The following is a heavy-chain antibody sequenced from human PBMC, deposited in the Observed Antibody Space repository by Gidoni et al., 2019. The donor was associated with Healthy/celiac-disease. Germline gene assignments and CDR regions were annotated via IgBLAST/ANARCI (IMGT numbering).Heavy chain of an antibody. CDR2: ISGSGGST. V-gene: IGHV3-23*01. Sequence: EVQLLASGGGLVQPGGSLRLSCAASGFTFSSYAMSWVRQGPGKGLEWVSAISGSGGSTYYADSVKGRFTISRDNSKNTLYLQRNSLRAEDTAVYYCAKVGKTHVPPLTPKKPHHLSYFDYWGQGTLVTVSS. CDR3: AKVGKTHVPPLTPKKPHHLSYFDY. CDR1: GFTFSSYA. D-gene: IGHD6-6*01. J-gene: IGHJ4*02.